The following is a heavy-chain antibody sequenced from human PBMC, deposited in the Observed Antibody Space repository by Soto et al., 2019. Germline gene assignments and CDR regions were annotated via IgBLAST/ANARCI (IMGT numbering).Heavy chain of an antibody. CDR1: GGSISSSSYY. CDR3: KGFGELSFDTAMGSFDY. V-gene: IGHV4-39*01. D-gene: IGHD3-10*01. CDR2: IYYSGST. Sequence: PSETLSLTCTVSGGSISSSSYYRGWIRQPPGKGLEWIGSIYYSGSTYYNPSLKSRVTISVDTSKNQFSLKLSSVTAADTAVYYCKGFGELSFDTAMGSFDYWGQGTLVTVSS. J-gene: IGHJ4*02.